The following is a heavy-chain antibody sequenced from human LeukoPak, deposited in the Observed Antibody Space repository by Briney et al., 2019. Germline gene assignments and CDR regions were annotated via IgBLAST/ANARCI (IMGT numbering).Heavy chain of an antibody. V-gene: IGHV1-69-2*01. D-gene: IGHD1-7*01. CDR2: VDPEDGET. J-gene: IGHJ4*02. CDR1: GYTFTDYY. CDR3: ATGEVTGTRVAFLY. Sequence: ASVKVSCKASGYTFTDYYMHWGQQAPGKGLEWMGRVDPEDGETIYAEKFQGRVTITADTSTDTAYMELSSLRSEDTAVYYCATGEVTGTRVAFLYWGQGTLVTVSP.